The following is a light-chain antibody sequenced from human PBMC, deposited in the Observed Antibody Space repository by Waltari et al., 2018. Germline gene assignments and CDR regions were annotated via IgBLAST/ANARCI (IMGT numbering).Light chain of an antibody. CDR1: QSILSSSNNRNF. CDR2: WAS. J-gene: IGKJ1*01. CDR3: QQYYSDKT. V-gene: IGKV4-1*01. Sequence: SPNSRAVSLGERATTSCKSSQSILSSSNNRNFLSWYQQKPGQPPKLLIYWASTRESGVPDRFSGSGSGTDFTLTISSLQAEDVAVYYCQQYYSDKTFGQGTKVEIK.